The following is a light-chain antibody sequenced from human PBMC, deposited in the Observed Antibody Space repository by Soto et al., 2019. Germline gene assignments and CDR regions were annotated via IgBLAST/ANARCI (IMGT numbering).Light chain of an antibody. CDR2: DVS. Sequence: QSALTQPTSVSGSPGQSVTISCTGTSTDVGAYNYVSWYQQHPGKAPKLMLFDVSKRPSGVPDRFSGSKSGNTASLTISGLQAEDEADYYCCSYAGSGTPYVFGSGTKLTVL. CDR1: STDVGAYNY. J-gene: IGLJ1*01. CDR3: CSYAGSGTPYV. V-gene: IGLV2-11*01.